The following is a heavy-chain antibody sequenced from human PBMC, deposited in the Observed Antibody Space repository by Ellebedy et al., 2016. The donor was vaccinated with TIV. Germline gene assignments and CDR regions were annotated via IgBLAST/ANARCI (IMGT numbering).Heavy chain of an antibody. CDR2: ISWNSGSI. CDR1: GFTFDDYA. J-gene: IGHJ4*02. CDR3: AKDLGYGGNSGDFDY. D-gene: IGHD4-23*01. V-gene: IGHV3-9*01. Sequence: GGSLRLXCAASGFTFDDYAMHWVRQAPGKGLEWVSGISWNSGSIGYADSVKGRFTISRDNAKNSLYLQMNSLRAEDTALYYCAKDLGYGGNSGDFDYWGQGTLVTVSS.